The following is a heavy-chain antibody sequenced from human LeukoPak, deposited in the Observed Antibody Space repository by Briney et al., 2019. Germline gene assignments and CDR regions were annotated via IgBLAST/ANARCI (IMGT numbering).Heavy chain of an antibody. CDR2: ISGYNGNT. J-gene: IGHJ4*02. CDR3: ARGSYDYGDYYFDY. V-gene: IGHV1-18*04. Sequence: GASVKVSCKASGYTFTGYYMHWVRQAPGQGLEWMGWISGYNGNTNYAQNLQGRVTMTTDTSTSTVYMELRSLRSEDTAVYYCARGSYDYGDYYFDYWGQGTLVTVSS. CDR1: GYTFTGYY. D-gene: IGHD4-17*01.